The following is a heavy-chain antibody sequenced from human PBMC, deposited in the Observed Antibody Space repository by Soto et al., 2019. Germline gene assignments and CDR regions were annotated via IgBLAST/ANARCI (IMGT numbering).Heavy chain of an antibody. CDR1: GFTFSSYG. CDR2: ISYDGSDK. Sequence: QVQLVESGGGVVQPGRSLRLSCAASGFTFSSYGMHWVRQAPGKGLEWVALISYDGSDKYCADSVKGRFTISRDNSKNTLYLQMNSLRVEDTAVYYCGAGQYFSDYWGQGTLVTVSS. J-gene: IGHJ4*02. D-gene: IGHD6-13*01. CDR3: GAGQYFSDY. V-gene: IGHV3-30*03.